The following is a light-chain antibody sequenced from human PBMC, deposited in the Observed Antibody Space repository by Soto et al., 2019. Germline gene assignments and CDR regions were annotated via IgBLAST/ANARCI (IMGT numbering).Light chain of an antibody. J-gene: IGKJ1*01. CDR1: QSVSSY. CDR3: HQYNNLWT. Sequence: EIVLTQSPATLSLSPGERATLSCRASQSVSSYLAWYQQKPGQAPRLLIYDASNRATGIPARFSGSGSGTEFTLTISSLQSEDFGVYYCHQYNNLWTFGQGTKVDIK. CDR2: DAS. V-gene: IGKV3-11*01.